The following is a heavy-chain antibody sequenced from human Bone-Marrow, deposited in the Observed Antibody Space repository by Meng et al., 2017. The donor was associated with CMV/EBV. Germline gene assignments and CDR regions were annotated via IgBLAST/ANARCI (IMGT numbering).Heavy chain of an antibody. D-gene: IGHD6-13*01. V-gene: IGHV4-34*01. CDR1: GGSFSGYY. Sequence: SETLSLTCAVYGGSFSGYYWSWIRQPPGKGLEWIGEINHSGSTNYNPSLKSRVTISVDTSKNQFSLKLSSVTAADTAVYYCARARRSSSPYWYFDLWGRGTLVTVSS. CDR3: ARARRSSSPYWYFDL. CDR2: INHSGST. J-gene: IGHJ2*01.